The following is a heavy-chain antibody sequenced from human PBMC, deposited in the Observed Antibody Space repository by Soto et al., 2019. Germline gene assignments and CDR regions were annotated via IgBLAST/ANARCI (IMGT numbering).Heavy chain of an antibody. CDR3: ARANIAAAGTIFDP. V-gene: IGHV4-61*08. D-gene: IGHD6-13*01. J-gene: IGHJ5*02. CDR1: GDSVSSGAYY. CDR2: IYYNAIT. Sequence: QVQLQESGPGLVKPSETLSLTCTVSGDSVSSGAYYWSWVRQPPGKGLEWIGYIYYNAITNYNPSLKSRVTLLVDTSKSEISLTLNSVTAADTAVYYCARANIAAAGTIFDPWGQGVLVTVSA.